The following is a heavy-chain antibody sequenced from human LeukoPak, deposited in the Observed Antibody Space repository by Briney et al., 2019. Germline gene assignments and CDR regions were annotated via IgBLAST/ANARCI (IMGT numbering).Heavy chain of an antibody. J-gene: IGHJ4*02. CDR2: ITSGFTP. D-gene: IGHD2-15*01. Sequence: GGSLRLSCAASGLTFSDYAMSWFRQAPGKGLEWVSGITSGFTPHYADSVKGRFTISRDNSKNTFHLQLNSLRAEGTAVYYCAKDYSDSRVADVFFEYWGQGTLVTVSS. CDR3: AKDYSDSRVADVFFEY. V-gene: IGHV3-23*01. CDR1: GLTFSDYA.